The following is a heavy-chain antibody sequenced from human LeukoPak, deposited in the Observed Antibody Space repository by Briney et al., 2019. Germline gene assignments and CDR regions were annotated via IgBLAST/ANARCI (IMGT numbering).Heavy chain of an antibody. CDR2: INPNSGGT. J-gene: IGHJ6*02. D-gene: IGHD3-9*01. CDR3: ARGSGYFDWLSPYYYYGMDV. CDR1: GYTFTGYY. V-gene: IGHV1-2*02. Sequence: ASVKVSCKASGYTFTGYYIHWVRQAPGQGLEWMGWINPNSGGTNYAQKFQGRVTMTRDTSISTAYMELSRLRSDDTAVYYCARGSGYFDWLSPYYYYGMDVWGQGTTVTVSS.